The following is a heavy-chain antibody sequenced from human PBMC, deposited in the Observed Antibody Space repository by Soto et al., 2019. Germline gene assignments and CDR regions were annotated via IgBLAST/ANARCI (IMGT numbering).Heavy chain of an antibody. D-gene: IGHD3-3*01. CDR3: VRFRYTMSDCWGAFSSD. V-gene: IGHV3-23*04. CDR2: IRKDGGSM. J-gene: IGHJ4*02. CDR1: GFTFSSSP. Sequence: EVQLVQSGGGFVQPGGSLRLSCAASGFTFSSSPMSWVRQVPGKGLEWISAIRKDGGSMYYRDSVKGRFTISRDNSKKTSGLRMKNLRDEDTAIYYCVRFRYTMSDCWGAFSSDWGQGALVIVSS.